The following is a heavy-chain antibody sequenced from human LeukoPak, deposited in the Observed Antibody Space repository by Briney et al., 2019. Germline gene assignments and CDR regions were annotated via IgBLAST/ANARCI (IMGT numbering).Heavy chain of an antibody. Sequence: PGGSLRLSCAVSGFTVSSYGMTWARQAPGNGLEWVSAFSATEGSAQYAESVKGRFTISRDNAKNSLYLQMNSLRDEDTAVYYCAKARIAAAGTGAFDVCDQGTMVNVSS. J-gene: IGHJ3*01. V-gene: IGHV3-23*01. D-gene: IGHD6-13*01. CDR2: FSATEGSA. CDR1: GFTVSSYG. CDR3: AKARIAAAGTGAFDV.